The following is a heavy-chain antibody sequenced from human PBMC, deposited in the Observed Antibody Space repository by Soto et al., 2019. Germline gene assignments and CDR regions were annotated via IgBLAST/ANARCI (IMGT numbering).Heavy chain of an antibody. D-gene: IGHD4-4*01. Sequence: QVQLVESGGGLVKPGGSLRLSCAASGFTFSDYYMSWIRQAPGKGLEWVSYISSSGSTIYYAESAKGRFTISRDNDKTTLYLQMNSLRAEDTGVYYCARAASKYYPTDYWGQGTLVTVSS. J-gene: IGHJ4*02. CDR2: ISSSGSTI. CDR1: GFTFSDYY. V-gene: IGHV3-11*01. CDR3: ARAASKYYPTDY.